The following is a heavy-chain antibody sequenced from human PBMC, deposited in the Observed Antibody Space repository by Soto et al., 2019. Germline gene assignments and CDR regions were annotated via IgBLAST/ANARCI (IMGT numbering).Heavy chain of an antibody. D-gene: IGHD6-19*01. V-gene: IGHV3-74*03. J-gene: IGHJ4*02. CDR2: ITTDESDT. Sequence: GGSLRLSCAASGFTFSSYWMHWVRQAPGKGLVWVSRITTDESDTSYADFVKGRFSISRDNAKNTLYLQMSSLRVEDTAVYYCARLFPGAVAGFDYWGPGTLVTVSS. CDR3: ARLFPGAVAGFDY. CDR1: GFTFSSYW.